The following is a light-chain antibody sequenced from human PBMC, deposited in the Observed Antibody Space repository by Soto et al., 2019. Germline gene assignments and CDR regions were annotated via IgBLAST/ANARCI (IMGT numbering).Light chain of an antibody. V-gene: IGLV2-14*01. CDR1: RSDFGSYSH. CDR2: EVT. J-gene: IGLJ1*01. Sequence: QSALTKPASVSGSPGQSITISCRGTRSDFGSYSHVAWYQQFPGKTPKLIIYEVTYRPSGVSHRFSASKSGNTASLTISGLQAGDEADYYCISYTGSSTSYVFGTGTKVTVL. CDR3: ISYTGSSTSYV.